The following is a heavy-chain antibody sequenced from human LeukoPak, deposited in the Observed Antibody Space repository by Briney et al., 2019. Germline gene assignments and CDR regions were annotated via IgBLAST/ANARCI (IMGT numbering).Heavy chain of an antibody. CDR1: GYSFADYY. CDR2: IKPNSGGT. Sequence: ASVKVSCKASGYSFADYYMHWVRQAPGQGLEWMGWIKPNSGGTRSAQKFQGRVTMTRDTSISTAYMELSRLRSDDTAVYYCARTLVVINDAFDIWGQGTMVTVSS. CDR3: ARTLVVINDAFDI. D-gene: IGHD3-22*01. J-gene: IGHJ3*02. V-gene: IGHV1-2*02.